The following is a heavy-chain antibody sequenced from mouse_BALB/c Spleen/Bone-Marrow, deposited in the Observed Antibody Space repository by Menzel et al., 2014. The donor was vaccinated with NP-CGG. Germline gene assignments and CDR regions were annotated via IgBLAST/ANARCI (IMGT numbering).Heavy chain of an antibody. D-gene: IGHD1-1*01. Sequence: EVKLVESGGGLVQPGGSRKLSCAASGFTFSSFGMHWVRQAPEKGLEWVAYISSGSSTIYYADTVKGRFTISRDNPKNSLCLQMTSLRSEDTAMYYCARERRYYGGIYDYYALDYWGQGTSVTVSS. J-gene: IGHJ4*01. V-gene: IGHV5-17*02. CDR2: ISSGSSTI. CDR3: ARERRYYGGIYDYYALDY. CDR1: GFTFSSFG.